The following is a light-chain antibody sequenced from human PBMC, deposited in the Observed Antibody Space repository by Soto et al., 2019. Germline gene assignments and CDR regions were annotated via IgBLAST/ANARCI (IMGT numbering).Light chain of an antibody. CDR3: QQYNNWPRT. V-gene: IGKV3-15*01. Sequence: EIVMTQSPATLSVSPGERVTLSCRASQGVGSTLAWYRQQPGQAPRLLIYDAYIRATGVPARFSGSGSGTEFTLTISSLQSEDFAVYYCQQYNNWPRTFGQGTKVDIK. J-gene: IGKJ1*01. CDR2: DAY. CDR1: QGVGST.